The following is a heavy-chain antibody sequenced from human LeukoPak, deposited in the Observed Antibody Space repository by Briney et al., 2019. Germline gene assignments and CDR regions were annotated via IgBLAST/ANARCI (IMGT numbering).Heavy chain of an antibody. D-gene: IGHD5-18*01. J-gene: IGHJ2*01. CDR3: ARSGGYSYGYWVPWWYFDL. V-gene: IGHV4-59*01. CDR1: GGSISSYY. CDR2: IYYSGST. Sequence: PSETLSLTCTVSGGSISSYYWSWIRQPPGKGLEWIGYIYYSGSTNYNPSLKSRVTISVDTSKNQFSLKLSSVTAADTAVYYCARSGGYSYGYWVPWWYFDLWGRGTLVTVSS.